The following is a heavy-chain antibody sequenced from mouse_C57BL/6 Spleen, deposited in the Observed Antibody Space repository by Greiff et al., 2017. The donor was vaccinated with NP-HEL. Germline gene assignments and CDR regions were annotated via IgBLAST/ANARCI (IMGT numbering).Heavy chain of an antibody. CDR2: IYPRSGNT. V-gene: IGHV1-81*01. CDR3: ARGYYGSSYPEYFDY. D-gene: IGHD1-1*01. CDR1: GYTFTSYG. J-gene: IGHJ2*01. Sequence: QVQLKESGAELARPGASVKLSCKASGYTFTSYGISWVKQRTGQGLEWIGEIYPRSGNTYYNEKFKGKATLTADKSSSTAYMELRSLTSEDSAVYFCARGYYGSSYPEYFDYWGQGTTLTVSS.